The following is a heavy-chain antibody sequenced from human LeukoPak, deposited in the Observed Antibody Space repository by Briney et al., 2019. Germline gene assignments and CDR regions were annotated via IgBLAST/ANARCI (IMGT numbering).Heavy chain of an antibody. CDR2: IKQDGSEK. D-gene: IGHD1-7*01. J-gene: IGHJ4*02. V-gene: IGHV3-7*01. Sequence: PGGSLRLSCATSGFTFSSYWMSWVRQAPGKGLEWVANIKQDGSEKYYVDSVKGRFTISRDNAKNSLYLQMNSLRAEDTAVYYCARGRGNYPFGYWGQGTLVTVSS. CDR3: ARGRGNYPFGY. CDR1: GFTFSSYW.